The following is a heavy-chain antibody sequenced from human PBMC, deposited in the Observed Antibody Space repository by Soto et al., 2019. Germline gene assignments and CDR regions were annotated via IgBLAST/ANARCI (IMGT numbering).Heavy chain of an antibody. CDR2: ISYDGSNK. CDR1: GFTFSSYA. D-gene: IGHD3-22*01. CDR3: ARDAHYDSSGYYYSFDY. V-gene: IGHV3-30-3*01. J-gene: IGHJ4*02. Sequence: GGSLRLSCAASGFTFSSYAMHWVRQAPGKGLEWVAVISYDGSNKYYADSVKGRFTISRDNSKNTLYLQMNSLRAEDTAVYYCARDAHYDSSGYYYSFDYWGQGTLVTVSS.